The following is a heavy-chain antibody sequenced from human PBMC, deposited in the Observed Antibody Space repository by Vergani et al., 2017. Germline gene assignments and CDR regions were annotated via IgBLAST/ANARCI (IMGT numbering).Heavy chain of an antibody. D-gene: IGHD3-3*01. Sequence: QVQLVESGGGVVQPGGPLRLSCAASGFTFSRYGMHWVRQAPGKGLEWVAFIRYDGSNKYYADSVKGRFTISRDNSKNTLYLQMNSLRAEDTAVYYCAKVPFLEWLLWIDYWGQGTLVTVSS. CDR2: IRYDGSNK. V-gene: IGHV3-30*02. CDR1: GFTFSRYG. J-gene: IGHJ4*02. CDR3: AKVPFLEWLLWIDY.